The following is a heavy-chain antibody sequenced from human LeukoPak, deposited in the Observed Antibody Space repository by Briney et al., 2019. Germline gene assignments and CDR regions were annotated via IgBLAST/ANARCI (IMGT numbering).Heavy chain of an antibody. Sequence: ASVKVSCKASGYTFTGYYMHWVRQAPGQGLEWMGWISAYNGNTNYAQKLQGRVTMTTDTSTSTAYMELRSLRSDDTAVYYCARSRGVGCSSCPVPPYYFDYWGQGTLVTVSS. J-gene: IGHJ4*02. D-gene: IGHD2-2*01. CDR2: ISAYNGNT. CDR3: ARSRGVGCSSCPVPPYYFDY. V-gene: IGHV1-18*04. CDR1: GYTFTGYY.